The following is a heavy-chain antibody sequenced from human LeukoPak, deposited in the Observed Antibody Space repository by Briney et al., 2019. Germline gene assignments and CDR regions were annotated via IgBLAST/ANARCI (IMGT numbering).Heavy chain of an antibody. CDR1: GGTFSSYA. V-gene: IGHV1-69*01. CDR2: IIPIFGTA. J-gene: IGHJ4*02. D-gene: IGHD2-2*01. Sequence: GSSVKVSCKASGGTFSSYAISWVRQAPGQGLEWMGGIIPIFGTANYAQKFQGRVTITADESTSTAYMELSSLRSEDTAVYYCVSYEGPEIVVVPAAFTRTNYWGQGTLVTVSS. CDR3: VSYEGPEIVVVPAAFTRTNY.